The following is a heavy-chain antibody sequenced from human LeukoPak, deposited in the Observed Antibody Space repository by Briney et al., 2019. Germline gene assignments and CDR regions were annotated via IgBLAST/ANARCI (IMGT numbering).Heavy chain of an antibody. V-gene: IGHV4-59*08. CDR2: VYYSGDT. Sequence: SETLSLTCTVSGDSFSGVYWSWIRQPPGKGLEWIGYVYYSGDTNYNPSLKSRVTMSLDTSKNQVSLRLGSVTAADTAVYYCARHPFATPFDYWGRGTLLTVSS. J-gene: IGHJ4*02. D-gene: IGHD2-15*01. CDR3: ARHPFATPFDY. CDR1: GDSFSGVY.